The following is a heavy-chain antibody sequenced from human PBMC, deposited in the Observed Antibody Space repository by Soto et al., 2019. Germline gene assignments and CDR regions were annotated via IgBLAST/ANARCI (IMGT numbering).Heavy chain of an antibody. Sequence: PSETLSLTCTVSGGSISSGGYYWSWIRQHPGKGLEWIGYIYYSGSTYYNPSLKSRVTISVDTSKNQFSLKLSSVTAADTAVYYCARRHRWSSEGDSGLAYGMDVWGQGSTVTVS. D-gene: IGHD2-21*02. CDR2: IYYSGST. CDR1: GGSISSGGYY. V-gene: IGHV4-31*03. J-gene: IGHJ6*02. CDR3: ARRHRWSSEGDSGLAYGMDV.